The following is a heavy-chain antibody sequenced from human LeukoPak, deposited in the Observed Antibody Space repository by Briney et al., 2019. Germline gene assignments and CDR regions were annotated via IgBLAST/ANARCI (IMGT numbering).Heavy chain of an antibody. J-gene: IGHJ4*02. CDR2: IYYSGST. CDR1: GGSISSYY. Sequence: SETLSLTCTVPGGSISSYYWSWIRQPPGKELEWIGSIYYSGSTNYNPSLKSRVTISVDTSKNQFSLKLSSVTAADTAVYYCARRTPAGSGWYPSDFWGQGTLVTVSS. V-gene: IGHV4-59*08. D-gene: IGHD6-19*01. CDR3: ARRTPAGSGWYPSDF.